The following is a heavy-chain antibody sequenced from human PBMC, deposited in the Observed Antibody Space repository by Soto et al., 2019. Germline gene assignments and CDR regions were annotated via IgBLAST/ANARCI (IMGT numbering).Heavy chain of an antibody. V-gene: IGHV4-39*01. CDR2: IYYSGST. CDR3: ARPNKKIYDSSGYLYFQH. D-gene: IGHD3-22*01. CDR1: GGSISSSSYY. J-gene: IGHJ1*01. Sequence: SETLSLTCTVSGGSISSSSYYWGWIRQPPGKGLEWIGSIYYSGSTYYNPSLKSRVTISVDTSKNQFSLKLSSVTAADTAVYYCARPNKKIYDSSGYLYFQHWGQGTLVTVSS.